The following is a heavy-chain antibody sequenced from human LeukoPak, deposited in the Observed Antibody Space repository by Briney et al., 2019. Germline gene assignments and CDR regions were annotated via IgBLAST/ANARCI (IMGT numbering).Heavy chain of an antibody. CDR3: AKVRVVFNWNYAYYFDY. CDR1: GFTFSNYA. CDR2: ISYDGSSK. Sequence: PGGSLRLSCAASGFTFSNYAMHWVRQAPGNGLEWVAIISYDGSSKYYAYSVKGRFTISRDNSKNTLYLQMNSLGPEDTAMYYCAKVRVVFNWNYAYYFDYWGQGTLVTVSS. J-gene: IGHJ4*02. V-gene: IGHV3-30*18. D-gene: IGHD1-7*01.